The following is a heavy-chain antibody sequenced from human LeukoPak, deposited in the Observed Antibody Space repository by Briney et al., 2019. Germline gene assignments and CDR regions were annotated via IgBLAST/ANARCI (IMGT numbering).Heavy chain of an antibody. D-gene: IGHD3-10*01. V-gene: IGHV4-38-2*02. CDR3: ARVSPDDYGSDIFDY. Sequence: SETLSLTCTVSGYSISSGYYWGWIRQPPGKGLEWIGSIYHSGSTYYNPSLKSRVTISVDTSKNQFSLKLSSVTAADTAVYYCARVSPDDYGSDIFDYWGQGTLVTVSS. CDR1: GYSISSGYY. J-gene: IGHJ4*02. CDR2: IYHSGST.